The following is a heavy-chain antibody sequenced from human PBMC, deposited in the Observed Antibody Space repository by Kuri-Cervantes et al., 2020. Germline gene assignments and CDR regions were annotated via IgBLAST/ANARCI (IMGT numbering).Heavy chain of an antibody. CDR1: GYSISSGYY. J-gene: IGHJ3*02. CDR3: TRDREVEWELFVTRDAFDI. D-gene: IGHD1-26*01. CDR2: IYHSGST. Sequence: SETLSLTCAVSGYSISSGYYWGWIRQPPGKGLEWIGSIYHSGSTYYNPSLKSRVTISVDTSKNQFSLKLSSVTAADTAVYYCTRDREVEWELFVTRDAFDIWGQGTMVTVSS. V-gene: IGHV4-38-2*02.